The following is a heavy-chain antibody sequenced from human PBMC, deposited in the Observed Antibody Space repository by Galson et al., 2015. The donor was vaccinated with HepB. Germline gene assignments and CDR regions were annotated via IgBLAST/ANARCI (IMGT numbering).Heavy chain of an antibody. D-gene: IGHD5-24*01. CDR3: ARDPGRDGYNGAFDI. CDR1: GFTFSSYW. CDR2: IKQDGSEK. Sequence: SLRLSCAASGFTFSSYWMSWVRQAPGKGLEWVANIKQDGSEKYYVDSVKGRFTISRDNAKNSLYLQMNSLRAEDTAVYYCARDPGRDGYNGAFDIWGQGTLVTVSS. J-gene: IGHJ4*02. V-gene: IGHV3-7*03.